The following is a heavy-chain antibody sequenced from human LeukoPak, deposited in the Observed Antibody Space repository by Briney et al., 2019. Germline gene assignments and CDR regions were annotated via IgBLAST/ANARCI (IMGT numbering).Heavy chain of an antibody. CDR1: GGAISSSNW. CDR3: ARWGSGTSPFDD. V-gene: IGHV4-4*02. CDR2: IFHGGST. Sequence: PSGTLSLTCTVSGGAISSSNWWSWVRQPPGKGLEWIGEIFHGGSTNYNPSLKSRVTISGDKSRNLISLKVSSVTAADTAVYFCARWGSGTSPFDDWGQGTLVTVSS. D-gene: IGHD3-16*01. J-gene: IGHJ4*02.